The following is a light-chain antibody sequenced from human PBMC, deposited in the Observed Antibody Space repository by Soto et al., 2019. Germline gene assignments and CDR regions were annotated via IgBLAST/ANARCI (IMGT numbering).Light chain of an antibody. Sequence: QSVLTXPASVSGSPGQSITISCTGTSIDVVGYNYVSWYQQHPGKAPKLMIYDVSNRPSGVSNRFSGSKSGNTASLTISGLQAEDEADYYCSSYTGSSTPYVFGTGTKVTVL. J-gene: IGLJ1*01. CDR3: SSYTGSSTPYV. CDR2: DVS. V-gene: IGLV2-14*01. CDR1: SIDVVGYNY.